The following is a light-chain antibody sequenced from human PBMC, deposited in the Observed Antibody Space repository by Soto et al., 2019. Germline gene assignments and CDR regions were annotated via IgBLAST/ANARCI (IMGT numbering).Light chain of an antibody. V-gene: IGKV2-24*01. CDR3: VQISHSPRT. Sequence: DIVMTQTPLSSPVTLGQPASISCRSSQSLVYSDGNTYLSWLQQRPGQPRRLLIYQVSNRFSGAPDRCRGSGAGSYFTLNISRLADEYVGFYYRVQISHSPRTFGQGTKVEIK. CDR1: QSLVYSDGNTY. CDR2: QVS. J-gene: IGKJ1*01.